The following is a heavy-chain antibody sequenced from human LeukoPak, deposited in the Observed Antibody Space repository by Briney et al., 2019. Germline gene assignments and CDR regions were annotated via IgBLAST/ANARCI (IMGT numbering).Heavy chain of an antibody. CDR1: GGSISSSSYY. V-gene: IGHV4-39*01. CDR3: ARLRLLECLQGDV. D-gene: IGHD3-3*01. CDR2: IYYSGST. Sequence: PSETLSLTCTVSGGSISSSSYYWGWIRQPPGKGLEWIGSIYYSGSTYYNPSLKSRVTISVDTSKNQFSLKLSSVTAADTAVYYCARLRLLECLQGDVWGKGTTVTVSS. J-gene: IGHJ6*04.